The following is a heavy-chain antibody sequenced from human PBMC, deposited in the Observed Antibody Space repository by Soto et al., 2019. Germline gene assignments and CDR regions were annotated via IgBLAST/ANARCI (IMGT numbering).Heavy chain of an antibody. J-gene: IGHJ6*03. CDR2: IVVGSGNT. V-gene: IGHV1-58*02. D-gene: IGHD3-3*01. CDR1: GFTFTSSA. Sequence: ASVKVSCKASGFTFTSSAMQWVRQARGQRLEWIGWIVVGSGNTNYAQKFQERVTITRDMSTSTAYVELSSLRSEDTAVYYCAADSRVVHDARRVPYYYYYYMDVWGKGTTVTVSS. CDR3: AADSRVVHDARRVPYYYYYYMDV.